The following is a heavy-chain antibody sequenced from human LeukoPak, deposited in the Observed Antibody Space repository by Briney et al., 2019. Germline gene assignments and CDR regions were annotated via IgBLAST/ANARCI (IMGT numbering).Heavy chain of an antibody. CDR3: TKTWGGSGSLIPIDY. D-gene: IGHD3-10*01. Sequence: PGGSLRLSCAASRFTFSSYGMHWVRQAPGKGLEWVAYIQYDGSNEQYADSVKGRFSISRDNSKNTLYLQMNSLRAEDTAVYYCTKTWGGSGSLIPIDYWGQGTLVTVSS. CDR2: IQYDGSNE. J-gene: IGHJ4*02. CDR1: RFTFSSYG. V-gene: IGHV3-30*02.